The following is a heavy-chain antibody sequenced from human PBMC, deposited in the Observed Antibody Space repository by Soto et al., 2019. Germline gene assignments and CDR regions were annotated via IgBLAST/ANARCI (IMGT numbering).Heavy chain of an antibody. D-gene: IGHD3-22*01. J-gene: IGHJ2*01. CDR1: GGSISSYY. Sequence: ASETLSLTCTVSGGSISSYYWSWIRQPPGKGLEWIGYIYYSGSTNYNPSLKSRVTISVDTSKNQFSLKLSSVTAADTAVYYCARTPYYSSGYYDLWGRGTLVPV. CDR2: IYYSGST. CDR3: ARTPYYSSGYYDL. V-gene: IGHV4-59*01.